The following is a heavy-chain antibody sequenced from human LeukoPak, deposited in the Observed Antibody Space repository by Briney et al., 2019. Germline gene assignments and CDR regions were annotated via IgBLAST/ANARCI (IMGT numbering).Heavy chain of an antibody. CDR2: ISSSSSYI. CDR1: GFTFGDYA. D-gene: IGHD3-3*01. Sequence: GGYLGLSCTASGFTFGDYAMTWVRQAPGKGLEWVSSISSSSSYIYYADSVKGRFTISRDNAKNSLYLQMNSLRAEDTAVYYCARELSDYDFWSGSSYYFDYWGQGTLVTVSS. V-gene: IGHV3-21*01. J-gene: IGHJ4*02. CDR3: ARELSDYDFWSGSSYYFDY.